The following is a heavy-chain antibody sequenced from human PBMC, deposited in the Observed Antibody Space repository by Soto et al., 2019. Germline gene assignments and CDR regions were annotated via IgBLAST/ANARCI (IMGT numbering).Heavy chain of an antibody. V-gene: IGHV3-30-3*01. J-gene: IGHJ4*02. Sequence: QVQLVESGGGVVQPGRSLRLSCAASGFTFSSYAMHWVRQAPGKGLEWVAVISYDGSNKYYADSVKGRFTISRDNSKNTLYLQMNSLRAEDTAVYYCARERYCSSTSCYVMGNSDYWGQGTLVTVSS. CDR3: ARERYCSSTSCYVMGNSDY. D-gene: IGHD2-2*01. CDR2: ISYDGSNK. CDR1: GFTFSSYA.